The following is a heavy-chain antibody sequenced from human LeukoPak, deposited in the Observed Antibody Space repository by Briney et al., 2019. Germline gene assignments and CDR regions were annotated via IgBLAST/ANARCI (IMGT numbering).Heavy chain of an antibody. V-gene: IGHV3-74*01. J-gene: IGHJ6*03. D-gene: IGHD1-1*01. Sequence: PGGSLRLSCAASGFTFSNYWIHWVRQAPGKGLVWVSRINSDGNSTSYADSVKGRFTISRDNSKNTLYLQMNSLRAEDTAVYYCARDGVTRRYNMYFYMDVWGKGTTVTVSS. CDR2: INSDGNST. CDR3: ARDGVTRRYNMYFYMDV. CDR1: GFTFSNYW.